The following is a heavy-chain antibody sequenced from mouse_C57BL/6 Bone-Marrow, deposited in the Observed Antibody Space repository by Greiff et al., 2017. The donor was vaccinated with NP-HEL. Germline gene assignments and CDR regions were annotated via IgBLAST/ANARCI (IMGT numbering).Heavy chain of an antibody. CDR2: ISYDGSN. CDR1: GYSITSGYY. D-gene: IGHD1-1*01. V-gene: IGHV3-6*01. CDR3: AREDYYWFAY. Sequence: EVQLVESGPGLVKPSQSLSLTCSVTGYSITSGYYWNWIRQFPGNKLEWMGYISYDGSNNYNPSLKNRISITRDTSKNQFFLKLNSVTTEDTATYYCAREDYYWFAYWGQGTLVTVSA. J-gene: IGHJ3*01.